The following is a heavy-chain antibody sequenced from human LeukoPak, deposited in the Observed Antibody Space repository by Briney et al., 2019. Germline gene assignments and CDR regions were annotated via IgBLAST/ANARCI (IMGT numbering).Heavy chain of an antibody. CDR1: GFTFSSYG. CDR2: ISYDGSNK. V-gene: IGHV3-30*18. CDR3: AKDLVGLDIVATITPEYCMDV. J-gene: IGHJ6*02. D-gene: IGHD5-12*01. Sequence: QTGRSLRLSCAASGFTFSSYGMHWVRQAPGKGLEWVAVISYDGSNKYYADSVKGRFTISRDNSKNTLYLQMNSLRAEDTAVYYCAKDLVGLDIVATITPEYCMDVWGQGTTVTVSS.